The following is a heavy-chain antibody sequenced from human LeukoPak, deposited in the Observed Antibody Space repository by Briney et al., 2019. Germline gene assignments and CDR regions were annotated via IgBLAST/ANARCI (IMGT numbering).Heavy chain of an antibody. CDR3: AKDRPNYYETNGHYYRRDGDY. D-gene: IGHD3-22*01. CDR2: ITSRGDNT. J-gene: IGHJ4*02. Sequence: PGGSLRLSCAASGFTFNIYSMSWVRQAPGKGLEWVSSITSRGDNTCSEDSVKGRFIISRDNSRNTLYLQMNSLRAEDTAIYYCAKDRPNYYETNGHYYRRDGDYWGQGTLVTVSS. V-gene: IGHV3-23*01. CDR1: GFTFNIYS.